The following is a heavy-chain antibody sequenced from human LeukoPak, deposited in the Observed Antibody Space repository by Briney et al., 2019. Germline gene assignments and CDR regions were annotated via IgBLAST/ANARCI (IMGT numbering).Heavy chain of an antibody. J-gene: IGHJ6*03. CDR2: INPNSGGT. Sequence: ASVKVSCKASGGTFSSYAISWVRQAPGQGLEWMGWINPNSGGTNYAQKFQGRVTMTRDTSISTAYMELSRLRSDDTAVYYCASVSWSGYLEGDYYMDVWGKGATVTVSS. CDR3: ASVSWSGYLEGDYYMDV. V-gene: IGHV1-2*02. D-gene: IGHD3-3*01. CDR1: GGTFSSYA.